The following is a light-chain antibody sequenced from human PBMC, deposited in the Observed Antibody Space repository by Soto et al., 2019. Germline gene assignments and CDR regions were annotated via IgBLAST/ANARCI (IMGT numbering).Light chain of an antibody. J-gene: IGKJ1*01. CDR3: QQYFNTPWT. V-gene: IGKV4-1*01. CDR1: QSRLYAAMHKDY. Sequence: DIIMTQSPESLAVSLGERATIKCKSSQSRLYAAMHKDYLAWYQQKPGQPPRLLIYWASTRESGVSDRFSGSGSGTDFTLTVTSMQAEDVAVYYCQQYFNTPWTFGQGTKVEI. CDR2: WAS.